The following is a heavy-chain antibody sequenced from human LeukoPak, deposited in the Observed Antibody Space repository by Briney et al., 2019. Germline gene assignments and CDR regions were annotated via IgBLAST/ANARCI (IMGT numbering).Heavy chain of an antibody. CDR2: IDSDGSTT. Sequence: PGGSLRLSCAAPGVTFTSYSMNWVRQAPGKGLVWVSRIDSDGSTTSYSDSVKGRFTLSRGNAKNTLYLQMNSLRAEDTAVYYCARPDTSSYRSAFNIWGQGTVVTVS. D-gene: IGHD6-6*01. V-gene: IGHV3-74*01. J-gene: IGHJ3*02. CDR3: ARPDTSSYRSAFNI. CDR1: GVTFTSYS.